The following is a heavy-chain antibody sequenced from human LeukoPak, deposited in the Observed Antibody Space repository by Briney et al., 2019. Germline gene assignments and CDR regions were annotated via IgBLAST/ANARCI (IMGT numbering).Heavy chain of an antibody. J-gene: IGHJ4*02. V-gene: IGHV3-74*01. Sequence: GGSLRLSCAASGFTFSTSWMHWVRPAPGKGLVWVSRINSDGKSTNYADFVKGRFTISRDNAKNTLYLQMNSLRAEDTAVYYCVRDMGYYDKVWGQGTLVTVSS. CDR2: INSDGKST. CDR1: GFTFSTSW. CDR3: VRDMGYYDKV. D-gene: IGHD3-22*01.